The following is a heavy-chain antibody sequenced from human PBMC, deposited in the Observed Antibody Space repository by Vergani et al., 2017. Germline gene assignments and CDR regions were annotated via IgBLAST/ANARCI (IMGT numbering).Heavy chain of an antibody. J-gene: IGHJ3*02. CDR2: IYPGDSDT. CDR1: GYYFTNYW. Sequence: EVQLVQSGAEVTKPGESLKISCKGSGYYFTNYWIAWVRQMPGKGLEWMGIIYPGDSDTSYSPSFQGQVTISADKSLTTAYLQWRSLKASDTAMYYCATGSGGVTYFKPFDIWGQGTMVTVSS. CDR3: ATGSGGVTYFKPFDI. V-gene: IGHV5-51*03. D-gene: IGHD3-3*01.